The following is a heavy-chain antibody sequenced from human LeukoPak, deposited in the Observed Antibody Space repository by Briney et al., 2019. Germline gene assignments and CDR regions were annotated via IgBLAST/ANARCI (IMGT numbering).Heavy chain of an antibody. CDR3: VKDGSGSYYTYYFDY. D-gene: IGHD3-10*01. CDR1: GFTFSSYW. J-gene: IGHJ4*02. CDR2: INSDGSTT. Sequence: GGSLRLSCAASGFTFSSYWMHWVRQAPGKGLVWVSRINSDGSTTSYADSVKGRFTISRDNSKNTLYLQMSSLRAEDTAVYYCVKDGSGSYYTYYFDYWGQGTLVTVSS. V-gene: IGHV3-74*01.